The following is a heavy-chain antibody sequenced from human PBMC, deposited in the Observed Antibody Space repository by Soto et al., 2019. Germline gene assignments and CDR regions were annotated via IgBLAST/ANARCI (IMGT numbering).Heavy chain of an antibody. V-gene: IGHV3-23*01. Sequence: GGSLRLSCAASGFTFASYAMSWVRQAPGKGLEWVSGISGSGGNTYNADSVKGRFTISRDNSKNTLYLDMISLRAEDTAVYYCAKGLSIAAAGTCDYWGQGTLGTVFS. CDR3: AKGLSIAAAGTCDY. CDR2: ISGSGGNT. J-gene: IGHJ4*02. CDR1: GFTFASYA. D-gene: IGHD6-13*01.